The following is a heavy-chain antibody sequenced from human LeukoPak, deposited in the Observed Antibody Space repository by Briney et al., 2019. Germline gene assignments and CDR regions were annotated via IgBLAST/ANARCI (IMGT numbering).Heavy chain of an antibody. Sequence: GGSLRLSCAASGFTFSDYYMSWVRQAPGKGLEWVSAISGSGGSTYYADSVKGRFTISRDNSKNTLYLQMNSLRAEDTAVYYCAKDQRWLRLPFDYWGQGTLVTVSS. V-gene: IGHV3-23*01. CDR1: GFTFSDYY. D-gene: IGHD5-12*01. CDR2: ISGSGGST. CDR3: AKDQRWLRLPFDY. J-gene: IGHJ4*02.